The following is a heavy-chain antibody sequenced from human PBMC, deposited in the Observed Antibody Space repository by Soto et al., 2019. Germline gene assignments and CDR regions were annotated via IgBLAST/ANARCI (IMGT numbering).Heavy chain of an antibody. V-gene: IGHV3-11*01. CDR1: GFTFSDYY. J-gene: IGHJ6*02. CDR3: ARGYYDFWSGYYISPYGMDV. CDR2: ISSRGSSI. Sequence: GGSLRLSCAVSGFTFSDYYMSWIRQAPGKGLEWVSYISSRGSSIYYADSVKGRFTISRDNAKNSLYLQMNGLRAEDTAVYYCARGYYDFWSGYYISPYGMDVWGQGTTVTVSS. D-gene: IGHD3-3*01.